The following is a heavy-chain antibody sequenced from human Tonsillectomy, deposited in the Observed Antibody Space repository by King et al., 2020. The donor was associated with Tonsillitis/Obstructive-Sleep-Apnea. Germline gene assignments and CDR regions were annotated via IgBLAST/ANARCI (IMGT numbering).Heavy chain of an antibody. CDR3: ARDARFLEWLNDAFDI. Sequence: VQLVESGGGLVQPGGSLRLSCAASGFTFSGYSMNWVRQAPGKGLEWVSYISSSSSTIYYADSVKGRFTISRDNAKNSLYLQMNSLRDEDTAVYYCARDARFLEWLNDAFDIWGQGTMVTVSS. D-gene: IGHD3-3*01. J-gene: IGHJ3*02. CDR2: ISSSSSTI. CDR1: GFTFSGYS. V-gene: IGHV3-48*02.